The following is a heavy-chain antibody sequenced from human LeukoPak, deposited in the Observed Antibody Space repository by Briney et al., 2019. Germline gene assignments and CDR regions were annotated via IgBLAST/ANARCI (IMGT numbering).Heavy chain of an antibody. Sequence: GGSLRLSCAASGFTFSSYSMNWVRQAPGTGLEWVSSISSSSSYIYYADSVKGRFTISRDNAKNSLYLQMNSLRAEDTAAYYCARDEVGVGADYWGQGTLVTVSS. D-gene: IGHD1-26*01. V-gene: IGHV3-21*01. CDR2: ISSSSSYI. J-gene: IGHJ4*02. CDR1: GFTFSSYS. CDR3: ARDEVGVGADY.